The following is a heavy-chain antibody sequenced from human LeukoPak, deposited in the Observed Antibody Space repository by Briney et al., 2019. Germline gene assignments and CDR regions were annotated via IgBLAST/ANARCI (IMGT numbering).Heavy chain of an antibody. D-gene: IGHD5-12*01. Sequence: PGRSLRLSCAASGFTFSSYAMHWLRQAPGKGLEWVAVISYDGSNKYYADSVKGRFTISRDNSKNTLYLQMNSLRAEDTAVYYCARGNRALSGYDLNYWGQGTLVTVSS. CDR2: ISYDGSNK. CDR3: ARGNRALSGYDLNY. CDR1: GFTFSSYA. V-gene: IGHV3-30*04. J-gene: IGHJ4*02.